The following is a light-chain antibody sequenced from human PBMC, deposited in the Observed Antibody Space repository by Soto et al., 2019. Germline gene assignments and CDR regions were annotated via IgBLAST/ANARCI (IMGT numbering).Light chain of an antibody. J-gene: IGLJ2*01. Sequence: QSVLTQPPSASGTPGQRVTISCSGSSSNIGSNTVNWHQHLPGTAPKLLIYSNNQRPSGVPDRFSGSKSGTSASLAISGLQAEGEAEYYCAAWDDSMNVVIFGGGTMLTVL. CDR3: AAWDDSMNVVI. V-gene: IGLV1-44*01. CDR1: SSNIGSNT. CDR2: SNN.